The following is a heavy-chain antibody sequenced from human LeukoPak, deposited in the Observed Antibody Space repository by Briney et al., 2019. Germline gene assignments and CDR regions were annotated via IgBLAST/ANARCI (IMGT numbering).Heavy chain of an antibody. V-gene: IGHV3-23*01. Sequence: GGSLRLSCAASGFTFSSYAMSWVRQAPGKGLEWVSAISGSGSSTYYADSVRGRFTISRDNSKNTLYLQMNSLRAEDTAVYYCASHHVEYFQHWGQGTLVTVSS. CDR3: ASHHVEYFQH. CDR1: GFTFSSYA. CDR2: ISGSGSST. J-gene: IGHJ1*01.